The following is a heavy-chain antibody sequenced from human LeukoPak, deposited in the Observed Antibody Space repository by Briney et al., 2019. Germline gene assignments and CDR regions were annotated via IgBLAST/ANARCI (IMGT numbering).Heavy chain of an antibody. V-gene: IGHV3-74*01. J-gene: IGHJ5*02. CDR1: GFTFSDYW. Sequence: GGSLRLSCAASGFTFSDYWMHWVSQAPGKGLVWVSRVNGDGRTTSYADSVKGRFTISRDNAKNTVYLQMNGLRVEDTAVYYCARVNGGTRFDPWGQGSLVTVSS. CDR3: ARVNGGTRFDP. CDR2: VNGDGRTT. D-gene: IGHD4-23*01.